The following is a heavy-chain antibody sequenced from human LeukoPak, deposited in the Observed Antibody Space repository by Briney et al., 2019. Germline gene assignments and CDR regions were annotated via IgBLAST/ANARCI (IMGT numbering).Heavy chain of an antibody. CDR2: IRYDGSNK. J-gene: IGHJ4*02. V-gene: IGHV3-30*02. CDR1: GFTFSSYG. CDR3: AKDRGGDCYACFDY. Sequence: GGSLRLSCAASGFTFSSYGMHWVRQAPGKGLEWVAFIRYDGSNKYCADSVKGRFTISRDNSKNTLYLQMNSLRAEDTAVYYCAKDRGGDCYACFDYWGQGTLVTVSS. D-gene: IGHD2-21*02.